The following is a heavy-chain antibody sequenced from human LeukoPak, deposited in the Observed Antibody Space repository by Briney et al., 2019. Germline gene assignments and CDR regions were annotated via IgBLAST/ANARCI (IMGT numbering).Heavy chain of an antibody. V-gene: IGHV3-33*06. Sequence: GRPLRLSCAASGFTFSSYGMHWVRQAPGKGLEWVAVIWYDGSNKYYADSVKGRFTISRDNSKNTLYLQMNSLRAEDTAVYYCAKDRTRLGYCSGGSCYPGYYFDYWGQGTLVTVSS. CDR1: GFTFSSYG. D-gene: IGHD2-15*01. J-gene: IGHJ4*02. CDR3: AKDRTRLGYCSGGSCYPGYYFDY. CDR2: IWYDGSNK.